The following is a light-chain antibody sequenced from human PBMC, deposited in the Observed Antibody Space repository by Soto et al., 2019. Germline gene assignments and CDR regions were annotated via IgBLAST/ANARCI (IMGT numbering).Light chain of an antibody. CDR2: GAS. Sequence: EIVMTQSPATLSVSPGERATLSCRASQSVSSNLAWYQQKPGQAPRLLIYGASTRSTGIPARFSGSGSGTEFTPTISSLQSEDFAVYYCKQYNNWPPWTFGKGTNVEIK. J-gene: IGKJ1*01. CDR1: QSVSSN. V-gene: IGKV3-15*01. CDR3: KQYNNWPPWT.